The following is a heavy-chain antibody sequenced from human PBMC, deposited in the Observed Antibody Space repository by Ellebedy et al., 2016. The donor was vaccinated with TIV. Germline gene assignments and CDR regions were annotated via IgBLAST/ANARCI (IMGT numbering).Heavy chain of an antibody. Sequence: GGSLRLXXAASGFTVSSNYMSWVRQAPGKGLEWVSVIYSGGSTYYADSVKGRFTISRDNSKNTLYLQMNSLRAEDTAVYYCATSREIFGVVITPPHYYYYGMDVWGQGTTVTVSS. CDR1: GFTVSSNY. CDR2: IYSGGST. D-gene: IGHD3-3*01. J-gene: IGHJ6*02. CDR3: ATSREIFGVVITPPHYYYYGMDV. V-gene: IGHV3-53*01.